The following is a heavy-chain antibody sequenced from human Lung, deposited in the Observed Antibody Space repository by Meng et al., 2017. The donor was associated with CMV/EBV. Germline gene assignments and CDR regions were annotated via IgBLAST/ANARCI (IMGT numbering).Heavy chain of an antibody. CDR2: ISFDGSSK. J-gene: IGHJ4*02. CDR1: GFTFSTYA. Sequence: GESXKISCSASGFTFSTYAMHWVRQAPGKGLEWVALISFDGSSKYFADSVKGRFTISRDSSKNTLYLQMNTLRTEDTAIYFCAREGVDFDYWGQGTLVTVSS. V-gene: IGHV3-30-3*01. CDR3: AREGVDFDY. D-gene: IGHD3-16*01.